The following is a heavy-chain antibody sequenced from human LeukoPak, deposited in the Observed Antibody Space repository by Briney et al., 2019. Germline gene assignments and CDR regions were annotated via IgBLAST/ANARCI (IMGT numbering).Heavy chain of an antibody. V-gene: IGHV4-4*07. Sequence: PSETLSLTCTVSGGSISSYYWNWIRQPAGKGLEWIGRIYTSGSTNYNPSLKSRVSMSLDTSKNQFSLKLSSVTAADTAVYYCASVRGYSSGWYASGFDPWGQGTLVTVSS. D-gene: IGHD6-19*01. J-gene: IGHJ5*02. CDR3: ASVRGYSSGWYASGFDP. CDR1: GGSISSYY. CDR2: IYTSGST.